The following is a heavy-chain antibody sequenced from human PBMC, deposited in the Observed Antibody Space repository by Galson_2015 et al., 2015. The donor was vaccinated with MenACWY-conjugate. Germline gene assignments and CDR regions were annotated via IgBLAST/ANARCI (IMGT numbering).Heavy chain of an antibody. V-gene: IGHV4-59*08. CDR3: ESIPTCGSSFGYFDY. CDR2: IRDTGSL. J-gene: IGHJ4*02. Sequence: SAPLSLTCPVSVGSISSRYWSWFRQPPGEGLDWIAYIRDTGSLIVNLSLKSRVTMSADKSNNQFSLSLISVIAADTAVYYCESIPTCGSSFGYFDYWGQGTLVAVSS. D-gene: IGHD5-18*01. CDR1: VGSISSRY.